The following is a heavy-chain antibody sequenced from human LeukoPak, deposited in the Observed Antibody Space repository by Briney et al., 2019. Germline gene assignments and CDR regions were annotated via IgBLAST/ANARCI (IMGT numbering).Heavy chain of an antibody. CDR3: AREGCSGGSCYSDY. Sequence: SETLSLTCTVSGGSIKTGGYSWTWIRQPAGKGLEWIGRVYISGNTDQNPSLKSRVTVSMDSSKNQFSLEMKSVTAADTAVYYCAREGCSGGSCYSDYWGQGTLVTVSS. J-gene: IGHJ4*02. V-gene: IGHV4-61*02. CDR1: GGSIKTGGYS. CDR2: VYISGNT. D-gene: IGHD2-15*01.